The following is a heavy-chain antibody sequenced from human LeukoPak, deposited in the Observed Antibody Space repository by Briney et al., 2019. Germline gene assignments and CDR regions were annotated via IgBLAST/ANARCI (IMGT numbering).Heavy chain of an antibody. CDR2: ISASGDRT. Sequence: GGSLRLSCAASGFTYISYDMTWVRQAPGKGLEWVSGISASGDRTYYADSVKGRFTISRDNSKNTLSLQMNSPRVEDTAVYYCAKDSVRSSGWFYFDYWGQGTLVTVSS. V-gene: IGHV3-23*01. CDR3: AKDSVRSSGWFYFDY. D-gene: IGHD6-19*01. J-gene: IGHJ4*02. CDR1: GFTYISYD.